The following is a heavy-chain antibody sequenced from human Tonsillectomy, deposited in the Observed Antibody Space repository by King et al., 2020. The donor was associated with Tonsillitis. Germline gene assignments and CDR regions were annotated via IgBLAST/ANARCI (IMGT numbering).Heavy chain of an antibody. CDR1: GFTFDDYA. D-gene: IGHD3-22*01. CDR2: ISWNSGSI. Sequence: QLVQSGGGLVQPGRSLRLSCAASGFTFDDYAMHWVRQAPGKGLEWVSGISWNSGSIGYADSVKGRFTISRDNAKNSLYLQMNSLRAEDTALYYCAKDGIPYDSSGYSDAFDIWGQGTMVTVSS. V-gene: IGHV3-9*01. J-gene: IGHJ3*02. CDR3: AKDGIPYDSSGYSDAFDI.